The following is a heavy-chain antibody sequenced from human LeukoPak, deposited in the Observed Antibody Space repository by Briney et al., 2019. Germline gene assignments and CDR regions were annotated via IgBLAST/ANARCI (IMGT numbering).Heavy chain of an antibody. J-gene: IGHJ3*02. D-gene: IGHD1-14*01. V-gene: IGHV3-48*03. CDR2: ISSSGSTI. CDR1: GFTFRSYE. Sequence: GGSLRLSCAASGFTFRSYEMNWVRQAPGKGLEWVSYISSSGSTIYYADSVKGRFTISRDNAKNSLYLQMNSLRAEDTAVYYCARGHNGAFDIWGQGTMVTVSS. CDR3: ARGHNGAFDI.